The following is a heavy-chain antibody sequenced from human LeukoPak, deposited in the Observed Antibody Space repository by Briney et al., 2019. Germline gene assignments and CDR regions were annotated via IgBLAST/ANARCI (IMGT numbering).Heavy chain of an antibody. CDR1: GFTFSSYW. V-gene: IGHV3-74*01. CDR3: ERDDILTGPDY. J-gene: IGHJ4*02. CDR2: INSDGRST. Sequence: PGGSLRLSCAASGFTFSSYWMHWVRQAPGKGLVWVSRINSDGRSTSYADSVKGRFTISRDNAKNTLYLQMNSLRAEDTAVYYCERDDILTGPDYWGQGTLVTVSS. D-gene: IGHD3-9*01.